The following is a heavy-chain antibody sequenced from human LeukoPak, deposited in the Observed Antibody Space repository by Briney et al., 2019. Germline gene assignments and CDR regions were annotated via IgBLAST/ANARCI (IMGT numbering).Heavy chain of an antibody. CDR1: GGSFSGYY. J-gene: IGHJ5*02. CDR3: AREEGYSSPFDP. CDR2: IYYSGST. V-gene: IGHV4-59*01. D-gene: IGHD2-21*01. Sequence: SETLSLTCAVYGGSFSGYYWSWIRQPPGKGLEWIGYIYYSGSTNYNPSLKSRVTISVDTSKNQFSLKLSSVTAADTAVYYCAREEGYSSPFDPWGQGTLVTVSS.